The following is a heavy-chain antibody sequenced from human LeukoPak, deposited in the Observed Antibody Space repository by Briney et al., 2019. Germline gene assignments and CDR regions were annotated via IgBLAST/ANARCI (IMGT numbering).Heavy chain of an antibody. CDR3: ARGGSSGYVH. J-gene: IGHJ4*02. CDR2: IYYSGST. CDR1: GGSISSGGYY. D-gene: IGHD3-22*01. Sequence: SQTLSLTCTVSGGSISSGGYYWSWIRQHPGKGLEWIGYIYYSGSTYYNPSLKSRVTISVDTSKNQFSLKLSSVTAADTAVYYCARGGSSGYVHWGQGTLVTVSS. V-gene: IGHV4-31*03.